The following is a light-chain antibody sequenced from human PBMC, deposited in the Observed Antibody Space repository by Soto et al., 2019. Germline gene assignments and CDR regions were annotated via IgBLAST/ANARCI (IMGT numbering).Light chain of an antibody. J-gene: IGLJ1*01. CDR1: SSDVGGYNF. CDR2: EVN. CDR3: TSYAGGNNV. Sequence: QSVLTQPPSESGSPGQSVTISCTGTSSDVGGYNFVSWYQQYPGKVPKLMVYEVNKRPSGVPDRFSGSKSGNTASLTVSGLQAEDEADYYCTSYAGGNNVFGTGTKLTLL. V-gene: IGLV2-8*01.